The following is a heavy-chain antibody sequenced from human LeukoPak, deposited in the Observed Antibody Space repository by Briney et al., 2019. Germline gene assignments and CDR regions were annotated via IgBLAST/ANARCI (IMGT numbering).Heavy chain of an antibody. D-gene: IGHD3-3*01. CDR2: LSGSGAGT. Sequence: GGSLRLSCAASGFTFSDYALGWVRQAPGRGLEWVATLSGSGAGTYYSDSVQGRFTISRDNSKRTLFLQMNSLRAEDTAFYCAKPELGVDTFFDYWGQGTLVTVSS. CDR1: GFTFSDYA. J-gene: IGHJ4*02. V-gene: IGHV3-23*01. CDR3: AKPELGVDTFFDY.